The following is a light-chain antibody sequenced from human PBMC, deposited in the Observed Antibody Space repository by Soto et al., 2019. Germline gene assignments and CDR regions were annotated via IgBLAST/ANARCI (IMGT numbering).Light chain of an antibody. J-gene: IGKJ1*01. Sequence: DIQMTQSPSTLSASVGDRVTIACRASQNIKNWLAWYQQKPGKVPKLLIYTASTLESGVPSRFSGSGSGTEFTLTISSLQPDDFATYYGQQYNSYSRGTFGQGTKVEI. CDR2: TAS. V-gene: IGKV1-5*03. CDR3: QQYNSYSRGT. CDR1: QNIKNW.